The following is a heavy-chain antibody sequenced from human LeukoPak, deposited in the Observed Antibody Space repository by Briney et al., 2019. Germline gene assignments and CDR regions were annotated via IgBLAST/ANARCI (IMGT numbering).Heavy chain of an antibody. V-gene: IGHV3-66*01. D-gene: IGHD3-22*01. CDR3: AREDHYDSSGYNWYFDL. CDR1: GFSVSTNY. CDR2: TYYGGST. Sequence: GGSLRLSCAASGFSVSTNYMSWVRQAPGKGPGWVSLTYYGGSTDYANFVKGRFTVSRDKSKNPMYLQMHSLRAEDTAVYYCAREDHYDSSGYNWYFDLWGRGTLVTVSS. J-gene: IGHJ2*01.